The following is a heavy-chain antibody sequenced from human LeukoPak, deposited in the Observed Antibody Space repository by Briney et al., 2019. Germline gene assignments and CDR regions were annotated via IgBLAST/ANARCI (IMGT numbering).Heavy chain of an antibody. CDR1: GFTFGNYA. D-gene: IGHD4-23*01. CDR3: AKDPVGTHDY. V-gene: IGHV3-23*01. Sequence: GGSLRLSCAASGFTFGNYAMTWVRQAPGKGLEWVSSITSSGSSTDYADSVKGRFTISRDNSKNTLYLEMNSLRAEDTAVYYCAKDPVGTHDYWGQGTLVTVSS. CDR2: ITSSGSST. J-gene: IGHJ4*02.